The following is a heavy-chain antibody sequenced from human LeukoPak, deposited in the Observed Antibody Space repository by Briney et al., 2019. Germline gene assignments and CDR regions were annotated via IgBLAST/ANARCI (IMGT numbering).Heavy chain of an antibody. CDR3: ARGYNWNYRNWFDP. V-gene: IGHV1-2*02. J-gene: IGHJ5*02. D-gene: IGHD1-7*01. CDR2: ISPNSGGT. Sequence: ASVKVSCKASGYTFTDYYIHWVRQAPGQGLEWMGWISPNSGGTNYAQKFQGRVTMTRDTSISTAYMELSRLRSDDTAVYYCARGYNWNYRNWFDPWGQGTLVTVSS. CDR1: GYTFTDYY.